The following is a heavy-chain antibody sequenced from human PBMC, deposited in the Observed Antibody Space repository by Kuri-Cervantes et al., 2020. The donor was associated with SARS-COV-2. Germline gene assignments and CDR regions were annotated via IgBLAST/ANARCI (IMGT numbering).Heavy chain of an antibody. Sequence: GESLKLSCAASGFSVSSNFMSWVRQAPGKGLEWVSVIYSGGSTYYADSVKGRFTISRDNSKNTLYLQMNSLRAEDTAVYYCAKDPEDYYDTGRSMDVWGQGTTVTVSS. J-gene: IGHJ6*02. CDR1: GFSVSSNF. V-gene: IGHV3-66*01. D-gene: IGHD3-22*01. CDR3: AKDPEDYYDTGRSMDV. CDR2: IYSGGST.